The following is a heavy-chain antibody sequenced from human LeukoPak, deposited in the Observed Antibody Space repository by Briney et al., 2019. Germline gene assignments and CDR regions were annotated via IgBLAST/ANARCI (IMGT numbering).Heavy chain of an antibody. J-gene: IGHJ6*02. V-gene: IGHV3-23*01. CDR2: ISSGGGST. D-gene: IGHD2-2*01. Sequence: GGSLRLSCAASGFTFSSYAMGWVRQPPGKGLEWVSGISSGGGSTYYTDSMKGRFTISRDNSRNTLYLQMNSLRAEDTAVYYCARDKYCSSTSCWHGMDVWGQGTTVTVSS. CDR3: ARDKYCSSTSCWHGMDV. CDR1: GFTFSSYA.